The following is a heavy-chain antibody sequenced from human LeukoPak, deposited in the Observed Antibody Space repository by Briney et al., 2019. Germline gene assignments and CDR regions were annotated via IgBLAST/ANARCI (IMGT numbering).Heavy chain of an antibody. J-gene: IGHJ4*02. CDR2: IKQDGSEK. V-gene: IGHV3-7*05. CDR1: GFTFSSYW. CDR3: ARDSLIVGATGGEDN. D-gene: IGHD1-26*01. Sequence: GGSLRLSCAASGFTFSSYWMSWVRQAPGKGLEWVANIKQDGSEKHYVDSVKGRFNISRDNAKISLYLQMNSLSAEDTAVYYCARDSLIVGATGGEDNWCQGTLVTVSS.